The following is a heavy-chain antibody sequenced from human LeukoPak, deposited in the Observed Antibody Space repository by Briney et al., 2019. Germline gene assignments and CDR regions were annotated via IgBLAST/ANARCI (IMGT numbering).Heavy chain of an antibody. J-gene: IGHJ5*02. D-gene: IGHD3-3*01. CDR2: IYYSGST. CDR1: GGSISSSSYY. V-gene: IGHV4-39*01. CDR3: ARGLSRYDFWSGLNNWFDP. Sequence: SETLSLTCTVSGGSISSSSYYWGWIRQPPGKGLEWIGSIYYSGSTYYNPSLKSRVTISVDTSKNQFSLKLSSVTAADTAVYYCARGLSRYDFWSGLNNWFDPWGQGTLVTVSS.